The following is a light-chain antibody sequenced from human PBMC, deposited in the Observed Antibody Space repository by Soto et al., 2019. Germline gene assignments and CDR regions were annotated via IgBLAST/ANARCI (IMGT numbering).Light chain of an antibody. Sequence: DIQMTQSPSSLSASVGDRVTNTCQASQDISNYLNWYQQKPGKAPKLLIYDASNLQTGVPSRFFGSGSQTHFTFTIVSLQPEDIATYYCQHYDNFPITFGQGTRLEIK. CDR3: QHYDNFPIT. CDR2: DAS. J-gene: IGKJ5*01. CDR1: QDISNY. V-gene: IGKV1-33*01.